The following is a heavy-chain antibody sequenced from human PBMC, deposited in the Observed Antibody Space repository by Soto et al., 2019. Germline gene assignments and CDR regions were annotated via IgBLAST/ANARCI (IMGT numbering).Heavy chain of an antibody. D-gene: IGHD3-10*01. Sequence: VGSLRLSCAASGFTFSSYAMSWVRQAPGKGLEWVSAISGSGDITYYADSVKGRFTISRDNSKNTLYLQMNSLRAEDTAVYYCVLWPPYYFDYWGQGTLVTVSS. J-gene: IGHJ4*02. CDR3: VLWPPYYFDY. V-gene: IGHV3-23*01. CDR2: ISGSGDIT. CDR1: GFTFSSYA.